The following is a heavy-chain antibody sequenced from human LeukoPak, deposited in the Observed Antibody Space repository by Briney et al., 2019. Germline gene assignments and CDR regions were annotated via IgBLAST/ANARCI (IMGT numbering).Heavy chain of an antibody. Sequence: ASVKVSCKASGYTFTSYGISWVRQAPGQGLEWMGWISAYNGNTNYAQKLEGRVTMTTGTSTSTAYMELRSLRSDDTAVYYCARGFHPTRVYYFDYWGQGTPVTVSS. D-gene: IGHD1/OR15-1a*01. V-gene: IGHV1-18*01. CDR2: ISAYNGNT. J-gene: IGHJ4*02. CDR3: ARGFHPTRVYYFDY. CDR1: GYTFTSYG.